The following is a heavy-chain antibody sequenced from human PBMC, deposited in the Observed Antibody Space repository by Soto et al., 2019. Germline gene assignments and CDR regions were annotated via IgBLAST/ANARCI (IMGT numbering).Heavy chain of an antibody. CDR3: SKAWGIDY. CDR2: ISGSGSST. J-gene: IGHJ4*02. Sequence: EVQLLESGGGLVEPGGSRRLSCAASGFTFSSYTMSWVRQAPGKGLEWVANISGSGSSTYSADSVKGRFTISRDNSKNTLYQEMNSLRVEETAIYYCSKAWGIDYWGQGTLVTVSS. CDR1: GFTFSSYT. D-gene: IGHD7-27*01. V-gene: IGHV3-23*01.